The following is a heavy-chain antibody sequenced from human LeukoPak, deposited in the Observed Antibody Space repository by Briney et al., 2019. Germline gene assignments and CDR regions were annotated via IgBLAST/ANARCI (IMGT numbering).Heavy chain of an antibody. V-gene: IGHV3-53*05. D-gene: IGHD3-10*01. CDR2: IYSAGSI. CDR1: GFTVSSNS. Sequence: GGSLRLSCTVSGFTVSSNSMSWVRQAPGKGLEWVSFIYSAGSIYYSDSVEGRFTISRDNSKNMLYLQMNSLRAEDTAVDYCAKDVMHYGSGRPYYMDVWGKGTTVTISS. J-gene: IGHJ6*03. CDR3: AKDVMHYGSGRPYYMDV.